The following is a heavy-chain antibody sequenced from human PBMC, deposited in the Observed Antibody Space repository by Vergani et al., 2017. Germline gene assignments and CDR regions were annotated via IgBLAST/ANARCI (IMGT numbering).Heavy chain of an antibody. CDR3: TRKSSPDGWSWWDHFDY. CDR2: IRSKAYGETT. CDR1: GFSFGDYA. V-gene: IGHV3-49*03. Sequence: EVQLVESGGGLVQPGRSLRLSCTTSGFSFGDYAMNWFRQAPGKGPEWVGFIRSKAYGETTEYAASVNGRFTFSRDDSKNIAYLQMNSLKTEDTALYYCTRKSSPDGWSWWDHFDYWGQGTLVTVSS. D-gene: IGHD6-19*01. J-gene: IGHJ4*02.